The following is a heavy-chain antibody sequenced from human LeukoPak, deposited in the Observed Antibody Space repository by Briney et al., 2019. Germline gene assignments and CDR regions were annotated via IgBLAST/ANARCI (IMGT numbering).Heavy chain of an antibody. CDR2: INPNSGGT. J-gene: IGHJ1*01. D-gene: IGHD3-3*01. CDR3: ARDGKLRFLEWPEAEYFQH. V-gene: IGHV1-2*02. Sequence: ASVTVSRLPSVYTPTGYYMHWVRQAPGQGLEWMGWINPNSGGTNYAHKLQGRVTMTRDKSISTAYMELSRLRSDDTAVYYCARDGKLRFLEWPEAEYFQHWGQGTLVTVSS. CDR1: VYTPTGYY.